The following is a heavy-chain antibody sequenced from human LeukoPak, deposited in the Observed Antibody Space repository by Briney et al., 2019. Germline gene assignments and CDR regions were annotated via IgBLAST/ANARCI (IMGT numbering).Heavy chain of an antibody. J-gene: IGHJ5*02. CDR1: GYTFTGSN. V-gene: IGHV1-2*02. D-gene: IGHD1-26*01. CDR2: INPNSGEK. CDR3: ARDVGWFDP. Sequence: PSGNVSCNGSGYTFTGSNMDLMRHAQGQGLERMGWINPNSGEKNIAQKFQGRVTMTRDTSISTVYMEMSRLRSDDTAVYYCARDVGWFDPGGQGTLVTVSS.